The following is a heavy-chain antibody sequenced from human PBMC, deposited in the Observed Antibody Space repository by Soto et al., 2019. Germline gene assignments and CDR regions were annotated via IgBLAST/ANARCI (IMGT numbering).Heavy chain of an antibody. CDR1: DYTFTSYG. CDR3: AGDLAVALIDY. D-gene: IGHD6-19*01. CDR2: ISAYNGNT. J-gene: IGHJ4*02. V-gene: IGHV1-18*01. Sequence: QVQLVQSGAEVKKPGASVKVSCKASDYTFTSYGISWVRQAPGQGLEWMGWISAYNGNTKYAQKFQGRVTMTTDTTKSTAYMELRSLRSDDTAGYYWAGDLAVALIDYWGQGTLVTVSS.